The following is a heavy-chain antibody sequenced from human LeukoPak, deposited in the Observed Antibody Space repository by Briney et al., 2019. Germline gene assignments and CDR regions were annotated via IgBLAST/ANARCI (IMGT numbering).Heavy chain of an antibody. CDR3: ARRRSNYDDY. J-gene: IGHJ4*02. Sequence: SETLSLTCTVSGGSISSSSYYWDWIRQPPGKGLEWIGRIYYSGSTYSGSTYYNPSLKSRVTISVDTSKNQFSLKLSSVTAADTAVYYCARRRSNYDDYWGQGTLVTVSS. CDR2: IYYSGSTYSGST. V-gene: IGHV4-39*01. CDR1: GGSISSSSYY. D-gene: IGHD4-11*01.